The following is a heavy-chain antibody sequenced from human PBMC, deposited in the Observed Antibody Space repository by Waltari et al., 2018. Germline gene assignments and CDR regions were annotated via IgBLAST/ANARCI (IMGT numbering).Heavy chain of an antibody. CDR2: IYTRGCT. Sequence: QLQLQESGPGLVKPSQTLSLTCTVSGDSISSGSYHWSWIRLPAGKGLEWIGRIYTRGCTNYNPSLKSRVTISIDTFRNHFSLKLSSVTAADTAVYYCARDLSPPNWFDPWGQGTLVTVSS. CDR1: GDSISSGSYH. CDR3: ARDLSPPNWFDP. D-gene: IGHD3-3*02. V-gene: IGHV4-61*02. J-gene: IGHJ5*02.